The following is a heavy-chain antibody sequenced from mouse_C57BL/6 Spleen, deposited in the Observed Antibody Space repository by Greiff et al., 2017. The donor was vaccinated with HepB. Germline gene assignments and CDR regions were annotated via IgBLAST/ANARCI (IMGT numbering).Heavy chain of an antibody. CDR3: ARRKIYYGSSYEGFAY. V-gene: IGHV1-26*01. CDR1: GYTFTDYY. CDR2: INPNNGGT. D-gene: IGHD1-1*01. J-gene: IGHJ3*01. Sequence: EVQLQQSGPELVKPGASVKISCKASGYTFTDYYMNWVKQSHGKSLEWIGDINPNNGGTSYNQKFKGKATLTVDKSSSTAYMELRSLTSEDSAVYYCARRKIYYGSSYEGFAYWGQGTLVTVSA.